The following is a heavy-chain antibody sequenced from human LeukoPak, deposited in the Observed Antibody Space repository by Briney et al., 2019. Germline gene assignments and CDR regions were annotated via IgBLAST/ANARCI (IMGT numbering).Heavy chain of an antibody. V-gene: IGHV5-51*01. Sequence: PGESLKISCKGSGYSFTSYWIGWVRQMPGKGLEWMGIIYPGDSDTRYSPSFQGQVTISADKSISTAYLQWSSLKASDTAMYYCASHRDSSGHSYYYYYMDVWGKGTTVTVSS. CDR2: IYPGDSDT. CDR3: ASHRDSSGHSYYYYYMDV. D-gene: IGHD3-22*01. CDR1: GYSFTSYW. J-gene: IGHJ6*03.